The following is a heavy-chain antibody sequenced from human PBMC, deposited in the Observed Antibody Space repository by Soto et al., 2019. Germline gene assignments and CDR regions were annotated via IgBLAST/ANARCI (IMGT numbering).Heavy chain of an antibody. CDR1: GFPSSSYG. V-gene: IGHV3-23*01. D-gene: IGHD5-18*01. CDR3: ATQRLAMVPIN. CDR2: ISASVGST. Sequence: GSLRLSCAASGFPSSSYGMSWVRQAPGKGLEWVSGISASVGSTYYADSVRGRFTISRDNSKNTLYLQMNSLRAEDTAVYYCATQRLAMVPINWGQGTLVTVSS. J-gene: IGHJ4*02.